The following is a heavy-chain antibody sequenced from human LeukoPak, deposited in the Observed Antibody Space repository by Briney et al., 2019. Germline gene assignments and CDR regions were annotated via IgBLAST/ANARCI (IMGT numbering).Heavy chain of an antibody. V-gene: IGHV4-34*01. CDR2: INHSGST. CDR3: ARRIHYYDSSGYYYGGALRFDY. Sequence: SETLSLTCAGYGGSFSGYYWSWIRQPPGKGLEWIGEINHSGSTNYNPSLKSRVTISVDTSKNQFSLKLSSVTAADTAVYYCARRIHYYDSSGYYYGGALRFDYWGQGTLVTVSS. CDR1: GGSFSGYY. D-gene: IGHD3-22*01. J-gene: IGHJ4*02.